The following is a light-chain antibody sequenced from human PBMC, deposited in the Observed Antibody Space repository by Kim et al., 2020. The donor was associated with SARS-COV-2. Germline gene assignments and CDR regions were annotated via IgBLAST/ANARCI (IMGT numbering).Light chain of an antibody. V-gene: IGKV1-8*01. CDR1: QGISSY. J-gene: IGKJ3*01. CDR2: AAS. CDR3: QQYYSYPIT. Sequence: AIRITQSPPSLSASTGDRVTITCRASQGISSYLAWYQQKPGKAPKLLIYAASTLQSGVPSRFSGSGSGTDFTLTISCLQSEDFATYYCQQYYSYPITFGPGAQGGIK.